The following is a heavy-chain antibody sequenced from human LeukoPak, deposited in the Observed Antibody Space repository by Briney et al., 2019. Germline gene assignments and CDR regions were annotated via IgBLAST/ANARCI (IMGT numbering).Heavy chain of an antibody. CDR3: AKGLVKQPIDAFDI. Sequence: GGSLRLSCAASGFTYSNHAMSWVRQAPGKGLEWVSAISGSGGSTYYADSVKGRFTISRDNSKNTLYLQMNSLRAEDTAVYYCAKGLVKQPIDAFDIWGQGTMVTVSS. J-gene: IGHJ3*02. CDR2: ISGSGGST. CDR1: GFTYSNHA. D-gene: IGHD3-16*02. V-gene: IGHV3-23*01.